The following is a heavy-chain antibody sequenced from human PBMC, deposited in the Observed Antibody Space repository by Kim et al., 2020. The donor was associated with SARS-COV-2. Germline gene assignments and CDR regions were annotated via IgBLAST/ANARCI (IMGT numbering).Heavy chain of an antibody. CDR2: IYHSGST. J-gene: IGHJ2*01. CDR1: GGSISSSNW. CDR3: ARSVVVTDWYFGL. Sequence: SETLSLTCAVSGGSISSSNWWSWVRQPPGKGLEWIGEIYHSGSTNYNPSLKSRVTISVDKSKNQFSLKLSSVTAADTAVYYCARSVVVTDWYFGLWGRGTLVTVSS. D-gene: IGHD2-21*02. V-gene: IGHV4-4*02.